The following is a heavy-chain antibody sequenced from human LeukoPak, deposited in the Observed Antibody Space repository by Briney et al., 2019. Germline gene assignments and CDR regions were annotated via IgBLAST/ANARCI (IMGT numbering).Heavy chain of an antibody. CDR1: GFTFSSYA. CDR3: ARDHAYSGSYRPYGMDV. V-gene: IGHV3-30-3*01. CDR2: ISYDGSNK. J-gene: IGHJ6*02. D-gene: IGHD1-26*01. Sequence: GRSLRLSCAASGFTFSSYAMHWVRQAPGEGLEWVAVISYDGSNKYYADSVKGRFTISRDNSKNTLYLQMNSLRAEDTAVYYCARDHAYSGSYRPYGMDVWGQGTTVTVSS.